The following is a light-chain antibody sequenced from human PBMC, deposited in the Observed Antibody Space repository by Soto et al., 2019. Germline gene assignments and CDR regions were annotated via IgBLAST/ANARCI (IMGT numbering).Light chain of an antibody. Sequence: DIQMTQSPSSLSASVGDRVTITCRASQGIRNDLGWYQQKPGKAPKLLIYDASSLESGVPSRFSGSGSGTEFTLTISSLQPDDFATYYCQQYNSYITFGQGTRLEIK. J-gene: IGKJ5*01. CDR1: QGIRND. CDR2: DAS. V-gene: IGKV1-17*01. CDR3: QQYNSYIT.